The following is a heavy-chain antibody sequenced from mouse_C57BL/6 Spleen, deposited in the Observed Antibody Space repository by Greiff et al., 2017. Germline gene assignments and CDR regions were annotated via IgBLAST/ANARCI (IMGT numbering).Heavy chain of an antibody. D-gene: IGHD1-1*01. J-gene: IGHJ2*01. CDR3: ARGGVYGTGVDY. CDR2: IYPGDGDT. V-gene: IGHV1-80*01. CDR1: GYAFSSYW. Sequence: VQLQQSGAELVKPGASVKISCKASGYAFSSYWMNWVKQRPGKGLEWIGQIYPGDGDTNYNGKFKGKATLTADKSSSTAYMQLSSLTSEDSAVYFCARGGVYGTGVDYWGQGTTLTVSS.